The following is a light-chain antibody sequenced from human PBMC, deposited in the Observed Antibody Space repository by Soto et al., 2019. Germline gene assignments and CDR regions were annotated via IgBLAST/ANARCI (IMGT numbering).Light chain of an antibody. Sequence: EIVLTQSPGTLSLSPGERATLSCRASQSVSRNYLAWYQQKPGQAPRLLIYTASRRATGIPDRFSGSGSGTDFTLTISRLEPEDFAVYYCQQYGSSPITFGQGTRLEIK. CDR2: TAS. J-gene: IGKJ5*01. CDR3: QQYGSSPIT. CDR1: QSVSRNY. V-gene: IGKV3-20*01.